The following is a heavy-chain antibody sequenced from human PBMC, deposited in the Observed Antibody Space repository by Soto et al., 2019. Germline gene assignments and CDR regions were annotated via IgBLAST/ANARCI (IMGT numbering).Heavy chain of an antibody. CDR2: ISSSSSYI. CDR3: ARPEFPSTTVPSDV. J-gene: IGHJ6*02. D-gene: IGHD4-17*01. Sequence: GGSLRLSCAASGFTFSSYSMNWVRQAPGKGLEWVSSISSSSSYIYYADSVKGRFTISRDNAKNSLYLQMNSLRAEDTAVYYCARPEFPSTTVPSDVWGQGTTVTVSS. CDR1: GFTFSSYS. V-gene: IGHV3-21*01.